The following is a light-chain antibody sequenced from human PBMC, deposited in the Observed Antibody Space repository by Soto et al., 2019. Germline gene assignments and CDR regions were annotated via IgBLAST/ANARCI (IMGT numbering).Light chain of an antibody. Sequence: DIQMTQSPSALSASVGDRVTITCRASQSISSYLNWYQQKPGQAPNLLIYAASNLQSGVPSRFSGSGSGTDLTLTISSLQPDDVATYCCQQTYGTPWTVGHGTKVEIK. J-gene: IGKJ1*01. CDR2: AAS. CDR3: QQTYGTPWT. V-gene: IGKV1-39*01. CDR1: QSISSY.